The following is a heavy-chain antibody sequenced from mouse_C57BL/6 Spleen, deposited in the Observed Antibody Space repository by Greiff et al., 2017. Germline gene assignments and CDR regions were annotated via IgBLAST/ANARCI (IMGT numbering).Heavy chain of an antibody. CDR1: GYTFTSYW. Sequence: QVQLQHPGAELVRPGSSVKLSCKASGYTFTSYWMHWVKQRPIQGLEWIGNIDPSDSETHYNQKFKDKATLTVDKSSSTAYMQLSSLTSEDSAVYYCALGGYESWFAYWGQGTLVTVSA. CDR3: ALGGYESWFAY. D-gene: IGHD2-2*01. J-gene: IGHJ3*01. V-gene: IGHV1-52*01. CDR2: IDPSDSET.